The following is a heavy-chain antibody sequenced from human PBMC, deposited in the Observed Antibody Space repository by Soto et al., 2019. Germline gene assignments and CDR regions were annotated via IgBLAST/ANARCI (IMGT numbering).Heavy chain of an antibody. CDR2: IYYSGST. Sequence: QVQLQESGPGLVKPSQTLSLTCTVSGGSISSGGYYWSWIRQHPGKGLEWIGYIYYSGSTYYNPSLTRRVTISVDTSKNQYSLKLSSVTAADTAVYYCAREHGSGSYDYWGQGTLVTVSS. CDR1: GGSISSGGYY. V-gene: IGHV4-31*03. CDR3: AREHGSGSYDY. J-gene: IGHJ4*02. D-gene: IGHD3-10*01.